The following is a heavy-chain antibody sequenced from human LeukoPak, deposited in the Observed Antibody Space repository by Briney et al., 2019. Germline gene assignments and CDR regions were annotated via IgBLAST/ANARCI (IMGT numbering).Heavy chain of an antibody. Sequence: GGSLRLSCAASGFTFSSYAMHWVRQAPGKGLEWVAVISYDGSNKYYADSVKGRFTISRDNSKNTLYLQMNSLRAEDTAVYYCAKDIFVGWRLETGASLGYWGQGTLVTVSS. J-gene: IGHJ4*02. D-gene: IGHD3-16*02. CDR3: AKDIFVGWRLETGASLGY. CDR1: GFTFSSYA. V-gene: IGHV3-30*04. CDR2: ISYDGSNK.